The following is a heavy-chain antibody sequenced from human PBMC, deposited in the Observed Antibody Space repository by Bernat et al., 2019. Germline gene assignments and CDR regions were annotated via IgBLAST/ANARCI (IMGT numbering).Heavy chain of an antibody. CDR1: GFTFSSYS. Sequence: EVQVVESGGGLVQPGGSLRLSCATSGFTFSSYSMNWVRQAPGKGLEWVSYISSSSSTIYYADSVKGRFTISRDDAKNSLYLQMNSLRAEDTAVYYCARDVTVWGQGTLVTVSS. CDR3: ARDVTV. V-gene: IGHV3-48*04. J-gene: IGHJ4*02. D-gene: IGHD4-17*01. CDR2: ISSSSSTI.